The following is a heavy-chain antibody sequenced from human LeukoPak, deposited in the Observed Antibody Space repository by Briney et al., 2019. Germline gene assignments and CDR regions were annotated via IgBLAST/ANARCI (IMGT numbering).Heavy chain of an antibody. CDR2: TWYDGSNK. Sequence: GRSLRLSCAAAGFTFSSYGMHWVRQAPGKGLEWVAVTWYDGSNKYYADSVKGRFTISRDNSKSTLYLQMNSLRAEDTAVYYCAKDSGYSGWPFDYWGQGTLVTVSS. CDR3: AKDSGYSGWPFDY. V-gene: IGHV3-33*06. D-gene: IGHD6-19*01. CDR1: GFTFSSYG. J-gene: IGHJ4*02.